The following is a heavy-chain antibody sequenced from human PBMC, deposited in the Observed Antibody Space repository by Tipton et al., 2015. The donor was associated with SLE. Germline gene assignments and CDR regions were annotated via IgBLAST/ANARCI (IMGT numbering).Heavy chain of an antibody. CDR3: APRFGEFTGWFDP. CDR2: INHSGST. D-gene: IGHD3-10*01. Sequence: TLSLTCAVYGGSFSGYYWSWIRQPPGKGLEWIGEINHSGSTNYNPSLKSRVTISVDTSKNQFSLKLSSVTAADTAVYYCAPRFGEFTGWFDPWGQGTLVTVSS. CDR1: GGSFSGYY. V-gene: IGHV4-34*01. J-gene: IGHJ5*02.